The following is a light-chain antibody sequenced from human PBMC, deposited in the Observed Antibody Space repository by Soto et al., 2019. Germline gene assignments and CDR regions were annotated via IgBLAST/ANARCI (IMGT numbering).Light chain of an antibody. Sequence: QSVLTQPPSVSGAPGQRVTISCTGSSSNIGAGYDVHWYQQLPGTAPKLLIYFNSNRPSGVPDRFSGSKSGTSASLAITGLQAEDEADYYCQSYDSSLSVVFGRGTKLTVL. CDR3: QSYDSSLSVV. J-gene: IGLJ2*01. V-gene: IGLV1-40*01. CDR1: SSNIGAGYD. CDR2: FNS.